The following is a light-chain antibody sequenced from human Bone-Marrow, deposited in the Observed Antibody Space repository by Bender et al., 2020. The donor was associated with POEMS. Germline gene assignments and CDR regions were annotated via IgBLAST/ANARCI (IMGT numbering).Light chain of an antibody. V-gene: IGLV2-14*01. CDR2: DVT. Sequence: QSALTQPASVSGSPGQSITISCTGSSSDVGAYNYVSWYQENPGKAPKLMIYDVTNRPSGVSNRFSGSKSGNMASLTVSGLQAEDEADYYCSSYTSSSPLFGGGTKLSVL. CDR1: SSDVGAYNY. CDR3: SSYTSSSPL. J-gene: IGLJ2*01.